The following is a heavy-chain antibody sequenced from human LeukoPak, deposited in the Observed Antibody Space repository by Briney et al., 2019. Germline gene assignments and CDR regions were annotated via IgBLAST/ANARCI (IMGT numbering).Heavy chain of an antibody. Sequence: GASVKVSCKASGYTFTGYYMHWVRQAPGQGLEWMGWINPNSGGTNYAQKFQGRVTMTRNTSFSTAYMELSRLRSDDTAVYYCARVPATAMATWGQGTLVTVSS. V-gene: IGHV1-2*02. CDR2: INPNSGGT. CDR1: GYTFTGYY. J-gene: IGHJ5*02. D-gene: IGHD5-18*01. CDR3: ARVPATAMAT.